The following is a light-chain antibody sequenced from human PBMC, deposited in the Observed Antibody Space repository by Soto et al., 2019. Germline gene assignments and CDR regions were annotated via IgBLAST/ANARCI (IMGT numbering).Light chain of an antibody. CDR2: LGS. J-gene: IGKJ4*01. Sequence: DIVMPQSPLSLPVTPGQPASTSCRSSQSLLHSNGYNYLDWYLQKPGQSPQLLIYLGSNRASGVPDRFSGSGSGTDFTLKISRVEAEEFAVYYCQQYNNWPLFGGGTKVDIK. V-gene: IGKV2-28*01. CDR3: QQYNNWPL. CDR1: QSLLHSNGYNY.